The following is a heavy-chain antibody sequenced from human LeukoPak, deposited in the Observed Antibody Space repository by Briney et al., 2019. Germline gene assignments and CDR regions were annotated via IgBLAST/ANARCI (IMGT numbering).Heavy chain of an antibody. CDR1: GYTFTGYY. V-gene: IGHV1-2*02. D-gene: IGHD3-10*01. J-gene: IGHJ5*02. Sequence: ASVKVSCKASGYTFTGYYMHWVRQAPGQGLEWMGWINPNSGGTNYAQKFQGRVAMTRDTSISTAYMELSRLRSDDTAVYYCARGPARGNWFDPWGQGTLVTVSS. CDR3: ARGPARGNWFDP. CDR2: INPNSGGT.